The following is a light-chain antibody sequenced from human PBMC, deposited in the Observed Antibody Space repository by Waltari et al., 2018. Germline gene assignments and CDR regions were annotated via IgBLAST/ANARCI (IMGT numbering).Light chain of an antibody. J-gene: IGKJ1*01. CDR3: QQRSSLSWT. CDR2: GAS. CDR1: QSVITN. V-gene: IGKV3-11*01. Sequence: IVLTQSPVILSLSPGERATLSCRASQSVITNLAWYQPRLGQAPRLLLYGASNRATDIPPRFSGSGSGTDFTLTISSLEPEDFAVYYCQQRSSLSWTFGQGTKVEIK.